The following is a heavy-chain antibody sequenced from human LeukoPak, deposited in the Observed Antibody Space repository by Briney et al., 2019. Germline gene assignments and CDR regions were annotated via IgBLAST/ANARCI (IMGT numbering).Heavy chain of an antibody. CDR2: INPSGGST. Sequence: ASVKVSCKASGYTFTSYYMHWVRQAPGQGLEWMGIINPSGGSTSYAQKFQGRVTMTRDTSTSTAYMELRSLRSDDTAVYYCARDGVVRGVTDLDGMDVWGQGTTVTVSS. CDR1: GYTFTSYY. CDR3: ARDGVVRGVTDLDGMDV. D-gene: IGHD3-10*01. J-gene: IGHJ6*02. V-gene: IGHV1-46*01.